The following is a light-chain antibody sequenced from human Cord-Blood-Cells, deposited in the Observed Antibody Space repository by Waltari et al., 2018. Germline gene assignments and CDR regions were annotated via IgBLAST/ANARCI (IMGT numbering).Light chain of an antibody. J-gene: IGLJ2*01. CDR3: SSYTSSSTVV. Sequence: QSALTQPASVAGPPGQSIPITCTGTGRFGGCSKYVPWYHQHPGKAPKLRIYDVSNRPSGVSNGFSGSKCGNTASLTISGLQAEDEADYYCSSYTSSSTVVFGGGTKLTVL. V-gene: IGLV2-14*01. CDR2: DVS. CDR1: GRFGGCSKY.